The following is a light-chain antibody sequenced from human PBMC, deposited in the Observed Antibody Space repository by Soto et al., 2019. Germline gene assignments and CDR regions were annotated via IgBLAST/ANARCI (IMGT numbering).Light chain of an antibody. CDR2: DVT. CDR1: SSDVGRSNY. J-gene: IGLJ1*01. CDR3: NSYAGGNTYV. V-gene: IGLV2-8*01. Sequence: SALTQPPSASGSPGQSVTISCTGTSSDVGRSNYISWYQQHPGKAPKLIIYDVTERPSGVPDRFSGSRSGNTASLTVSSLQAEDEADYFCNSYAGGNTYVFGTGTKLTVL.